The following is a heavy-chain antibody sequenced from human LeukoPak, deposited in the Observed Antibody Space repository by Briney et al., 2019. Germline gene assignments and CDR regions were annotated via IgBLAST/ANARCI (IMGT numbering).Heavy chain of an antibody. V-gene: IGHV1-69*13. CDR3: ARGTLNSGYYRSFDY. CDR2: IIPIFGTA. Sequence: SVKVSCKASGGTFSSYAISWVRQAPGQGLEWMGGIIPIFGTANYAQKFQGRVTITADESTSTAYMELSSLRSEDTAVYYCARGTLNSGYYRSFDYWGQGTLVTVSS. J-gene: IGHJ4*02. CDR1: GGTFSSYA. D-gene: IGHD3-9*01.